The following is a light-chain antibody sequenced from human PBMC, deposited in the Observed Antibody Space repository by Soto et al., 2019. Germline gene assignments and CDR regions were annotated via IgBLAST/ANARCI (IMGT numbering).Light chain of an antibody. CDR3: SSYSSSSTPLHV. J-gene: IGLJ1*01. V-gene: IGLV2-14*03. CDR1: SSDVRDYNY. CDR2: NVS. Sequence: QSVLTQPASVSGSPGQSITISRTGTSSDVRDYNYVSWYQHHPGQAPKLMIYNVSNRPSGVSSRFSGSKSGNTASLTISGLQAEDEADYYCSSYSSSSTPLHVFGTGTQLTVL.